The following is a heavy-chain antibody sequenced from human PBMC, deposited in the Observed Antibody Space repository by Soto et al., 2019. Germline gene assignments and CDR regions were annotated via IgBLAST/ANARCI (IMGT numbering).Heavy chain of an antibody. J-gene: IGHJ3*02. CDR1: GFIFNNYA. D-gene: IGHD3-16*01. CDR3: ARDGTFGAKGGSLDI. CDR2: ISASGSRT. Sequence: GGSLRLSCAASGFIFNNYAMSWVRQAPGKGLEWVSGISASGSRTFYADSVKGRFTISRDNSKNTLYLQMNSLRAEDTAVYYCARDGTFGAKGGSLDIWGQGTMVTVSS. V-gene: IGHV3-23*01.